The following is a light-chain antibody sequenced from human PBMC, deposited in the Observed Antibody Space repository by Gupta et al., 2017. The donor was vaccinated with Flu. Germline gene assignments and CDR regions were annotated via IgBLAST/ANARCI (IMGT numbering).Light chain of an antibody. CDR3: QTGGTGIRV. Sequence: LVLPPSPSASASLGASVQVTCTLSSGHTSSTIAWHQLQPDKGPRFLMKVNSDGTHSKGDGIPGRFSGSSSGAERDLIISSLQAEDEDDYYWQTGGTGIRVFGGGTKVTVL. CDR1: SGHTSST. V-gene: IGLV4-69*01. J-gene: IGLJ3*02. CDR2: VNSDGTH.